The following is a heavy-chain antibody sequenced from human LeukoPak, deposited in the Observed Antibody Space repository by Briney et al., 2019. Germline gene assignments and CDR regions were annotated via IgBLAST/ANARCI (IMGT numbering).Heavy chain of an antibody. V-gene: IGHV5-51*01. D-gene: IGHD6-13*01. CDR2: IYPGDSDT. CDR1: GYSFISYW. J-gene: IGHJ3*02. CDR3: AGGSPDALHI. Sequence: GGSVKMYCKCSGYSFISYWLGWVGQLPGKGLDWMGLIYPGDSDTRYSPSLQGQVTISADKSISTAYLQWGSLKPSDTAMYYCAGGSPDALHIWGQGTMVTVSS.